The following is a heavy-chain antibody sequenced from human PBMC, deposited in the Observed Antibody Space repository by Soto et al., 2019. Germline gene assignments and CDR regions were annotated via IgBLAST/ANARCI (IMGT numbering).Heavy chain of an antibody. D-gene: IGHD3-22*01. Sequence: EVQLLESGGGLVQPGGSLRLSCAASGFTFSSYAMSWVRQAPGKGLEWVSAISGSGGSTYYADSVKGRFTISRDNSKNTLYLQMNSLRAEDTAVYYCATYLYPGYYVSSGYYSNCYFDLWVRGTLVTVSS. CDR1: GFTFSSYA. J-gene: IGHJ2*01. CDR2: ISGSGGST. V-gene: IGHV3-23*01. CDR3: ATYLYPGYYVSSGYYSNCYFDL.